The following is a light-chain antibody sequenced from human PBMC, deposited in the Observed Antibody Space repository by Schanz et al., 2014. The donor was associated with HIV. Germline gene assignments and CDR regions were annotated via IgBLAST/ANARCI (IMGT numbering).Light chain of an antibody. CDR2: SNN. J-gene: IGLJ3*02. CDR1: NSNIGHNY. V-gene: IGLV1-47*02. Sequence: QSVLTQPPSVSAAPGQKVTISCSGSNSNIGHNYVSWYQQLPGTAPKLLIYSNNQRPSGVPDRFSGSKSGTSASLAISGLRSEDEAQYYCAAWDDSLSGRVFGGGTKLTVL. CDR3: AAWDDSLSGRV.